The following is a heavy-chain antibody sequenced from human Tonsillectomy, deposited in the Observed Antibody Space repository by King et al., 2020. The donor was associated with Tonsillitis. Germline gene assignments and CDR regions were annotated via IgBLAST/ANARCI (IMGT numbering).Heavy chain of an antibody. J-gene: IGHJ4*02. CDR1: GFTVSSNY. D-gene: IGHD6-13*01. Sequence: VQLEETGGGLIQPGGSLRLSCAASGFTVSSNYMSWVRQAPGKGLEWVSVIYSGGSTYYADSVKGRFTISRDNSKNTLYLQMNSLRAEDTAVYYCARASGSSSWYWGPLDYWGQGTLVTVSS. CDR2: IYSGGST. CDR3: ARASGSSSWYWGPLDY. V-gene: IGHV3-53*02.